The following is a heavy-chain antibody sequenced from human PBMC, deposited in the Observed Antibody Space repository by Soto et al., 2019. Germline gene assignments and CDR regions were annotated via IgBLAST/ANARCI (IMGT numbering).Heavy chain of an antibody. CDR2: ISYSGSS. D-gene: IGHD3-16*01. CDR1: VGSMSSHY. Sequence: SETLSLTGTVSVGSMSSHYWTWLRQPPGKGLEWIGYISYSGSSYYNPSLKSRVTISADTSRNQFSLRLTSVIAADTAVYFCARADPDASVGFWGQGTLVTVSS. V-gene: IGHV4-59*11. J-gene: IGHJ4*02. CDR3: ARADPDASVGF.